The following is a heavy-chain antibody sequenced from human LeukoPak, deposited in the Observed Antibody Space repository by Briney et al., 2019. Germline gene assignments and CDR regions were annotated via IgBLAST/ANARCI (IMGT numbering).Heavy chain of an antibody. CDR1: GFTFSSYS. J-gene: IGHJ4*02. Sequence: GGSLRLSCAASGFTFSSYSMNWVRQAPGKGLEWVSSISSSSSSYIYYADSVKGRFTISRDNAKNSLYLQMNSLRAEDTAVYYCAGGNYDFWSGYSPPVWGQGTLVTVSS. CDR3: AGGNYDFWSGYSPPV. V-gene: IGHV3-21*01. D-gene: IGHD3-3*01. CDR2: ISSSSSSYI.